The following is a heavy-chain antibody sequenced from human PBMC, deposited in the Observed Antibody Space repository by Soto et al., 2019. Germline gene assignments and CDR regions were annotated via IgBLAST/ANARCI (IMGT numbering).Heavy chain of an antibody. V-gene: IGHV3-74*01. D-gene: IGHD4-17*01. CDR3: ARGLYGAYGQDF. CDR1: GFTFSSYW. CDR2: IKGDEITT. J-gene: IGHJ4*02. Sequence: EVQLVESGENLVQPGGSLRLSCAASGFTFSSYWIHWVREAPGKGLVWVSRIKGDEITTNYADSVKGRFTISRDNAKNTVFLQMHRLRAEDTSLYYCARGLYGAYGQDFWGQGILFTVSS.